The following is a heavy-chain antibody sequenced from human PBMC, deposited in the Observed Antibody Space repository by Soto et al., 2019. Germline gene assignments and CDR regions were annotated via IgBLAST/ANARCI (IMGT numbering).Heavy chain of an antibody. CDR2: IHHSGPT. V-gene: IGHV4-4*02. CDR3: ARGGITAGRNYYCDH. J-gene: IGHJ4*02. CDR1: GDSISSSEW. Sequence: QVQLQESGPGLVKPSGTLSLNCKVSGDSISSSEWWSWVRQPPGKGLAWIAEIHHSGPTNYNPSLQSRVTITVDKSKNQISLRLSTVTAADTAVYYCARGGITAGRNYYCDHWGEGTLVTVSS. D-gene: IGHD1-20*01.